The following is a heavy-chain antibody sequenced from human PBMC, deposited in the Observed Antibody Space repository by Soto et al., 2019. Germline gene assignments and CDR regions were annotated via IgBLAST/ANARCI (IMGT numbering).Heavy chain of an antibody. Sequence: ASVKVSCKASGGTFSSYAISWVRQAPGQGLEWIGGIIPIFGTANYAQKFKGRVTITADESTSTAYMELSSLRSEDTAVYYCARDKGIAAAGTYYYYYGMDVWGQGTTVTVSS. CDR3: ARDKGIAAAGTYYYYYGMDV. J-gene: IGHJ6*02. D-gene: IGHD6-13*01. CDR1: GGTFSSYA. V-gene: IGHV1-69*13. CDR2: IIPIFGTA.